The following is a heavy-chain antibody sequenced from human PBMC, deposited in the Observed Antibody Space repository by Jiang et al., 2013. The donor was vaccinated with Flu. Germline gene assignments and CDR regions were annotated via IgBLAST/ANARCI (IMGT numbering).Heavy chain of an antibody. V-gene: IGHV4-59*08. D-gene: IGHD4-17*01. CDR2: IYYSGST. J-gene: IGHJ3*02. Sequence: KGLEWIGYIYYSGSTNYNPSLKSRVTISVDTSKNQFSLKLSSVTAADTAVYYCASGAGGDYGIDAFDIWGQGTMVTVSS. CDR3: ASGAGGDYGIDAFDI.